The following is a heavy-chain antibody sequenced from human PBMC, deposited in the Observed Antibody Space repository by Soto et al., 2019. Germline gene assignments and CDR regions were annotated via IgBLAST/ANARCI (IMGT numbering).Heavy chain of an antibody. J-gene: IGHJ3*02. D-gene: IGHD3-22*01. CDR2: IYSRGTT. V-gene: IGHV4-4*07. Sequence: SETLSLTCTVSCASINTFYWTWIRQSAGRGLEWIGRIYSRGTTNYNPSLKSRVTMSVEKSNNQFSLKLSSVSAADTAVYFCATDSSGYYAKGSFDIWGQGTMVTVSS. CDR1: CASINTFY. CDR3: ATDSSGYYAKGSFDI.